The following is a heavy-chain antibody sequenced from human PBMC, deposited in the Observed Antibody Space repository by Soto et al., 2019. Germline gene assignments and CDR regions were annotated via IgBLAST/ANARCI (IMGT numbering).Heavy chain of an antibody. Sequence: GGSLRLSCAASGFTFSTYAMHWVRQAPGKGLEWVSLISSDGNDNSYADSVKGRFTISRDNSRNTVYLQMNSLRGDDTAVYFCAGGTGYCSGVSCYSDYYNGLGVWGQGTTVTVSS. D-gene: IGHD2-15*01. CDR2: ISSDGNDN. V-gene: IGHV3-30-3*01. CDR1: GFTFSTYA. J-gene: IGHJ6*02. CDR3: AGGTGYCSGVSCYSDYYNGLGV.